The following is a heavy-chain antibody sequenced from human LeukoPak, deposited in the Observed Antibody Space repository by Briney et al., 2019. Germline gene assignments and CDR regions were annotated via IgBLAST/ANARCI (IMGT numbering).Heavy chain of an antibody. D-gene: IGHD2-15*01. Sequence: GGSLRLSCTASGXTFSSYWVNWVRQAPGKGREWVSSISSSSSYIYYADSVKGRFTISRDNAKNSLYLQMNSLRAEDTAVYYCARAYCSGGNCYPFDYWGQGTLVTVSS. CDR3: ARAYCSGGNCYPFDY. CDR2: ISSSSSYI. J-gene: IGHJ4*02. CDR1: GXTFSSYW. V-gene: IGHV3-21*01.